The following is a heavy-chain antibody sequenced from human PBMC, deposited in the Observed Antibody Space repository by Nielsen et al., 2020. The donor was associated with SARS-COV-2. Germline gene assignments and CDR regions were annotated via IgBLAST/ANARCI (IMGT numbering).Heavy chain of an antibody. J-gene: IGHJ4*02. CDR1: GGSISSGGYY. Sequence: LRLSCTVSGGSISSGGYYWSWIRQHPGKGLEWIGYIYYSGSTYYNPSLKGRVTISVDTSKNQFSLKLSSVTAADTAVYYCARGYYDFWSGYQPNFDYWGQGTLVTVSS. CDR2: IYYSGST. CDR3: ARGYYDFWSGYQPNFDY. D-gene: IGHD3-3*01. V-gene: IGHV4-31*03.